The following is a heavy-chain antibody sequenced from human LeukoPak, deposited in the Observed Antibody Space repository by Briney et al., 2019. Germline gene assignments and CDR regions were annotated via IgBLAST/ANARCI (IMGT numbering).Heavy chain of an antibody. CDR1: GFTFSSYG. CDR2: ISYDGSNK. D-gene: IGHD6-19*01. CDR3: AKDRTLAVAAPQGFDY. V-gene: IGHV3-30*18. J-gene: IGHJ4*02. Sequence: GGSLRLSCAASGFTFSSYGMHWVRQAPGKGLEWVAVISYDGSNKYYADSVKGRFTISRDNSKNTLYLQMNSLRAEDTAVYYCAKDRTLAVAAPQGFDYWGQGTLVTVSS.